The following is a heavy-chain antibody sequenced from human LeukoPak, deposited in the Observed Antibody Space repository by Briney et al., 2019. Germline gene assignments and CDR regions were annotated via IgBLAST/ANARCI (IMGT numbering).Heavy chain of an antibody. J-gene: IGHJ4*02. D-gene: IGHD2-15*01. CDR3: ARHRSRDILFDY. CDR2: IYYSGST. V-gene: IGHV4-39*07. CDR1: GGTIASSSYN. Sequence: PSGTLCLTCTVSGGTIASSSYNWGWIPPPPGRGREWVVSIYYSGSTYYNPSLKSRATISVDTTKNQFSLKLSSVTAADTAVYYCARHRSRDILFDYWGQGTLVTVSS.